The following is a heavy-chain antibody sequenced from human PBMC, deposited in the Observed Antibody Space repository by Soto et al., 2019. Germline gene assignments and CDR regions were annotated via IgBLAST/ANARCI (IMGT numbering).Heavy chain of an antibody. Sequence: PSETLSLTCAVSEGSINWSPDYWGWLRRPPGKEPQWIASVHYTASTTYYNPSLKSRVTISVDTSKNQFSLNLRSVTAADTAIYYCARATPGYPGRAFQIWGQGKMVTVSS. J-gene: IGHJ3*02. V-gene: IGHV4-39*02. D-gene: IGHD2-15*01. CDR2: VHYTAST. CDR3: ARATPGYPGRAFQI. CDR1: EGSINWSPDY.